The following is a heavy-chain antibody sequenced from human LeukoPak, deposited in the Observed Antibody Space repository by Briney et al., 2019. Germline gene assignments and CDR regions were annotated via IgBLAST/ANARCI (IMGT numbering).Heavy chain of an antibody. CDR3: ATRTQQPTVFDY. D-gene: IGHD6-13*01. CDR1: GFTFSSYA. CDR2: ISGSGGST. V-gene: IGHV3-23*01. J-gene: IGHJ4*02. Sequence: PGGSLRLPCAASGFTFSSYAMSWVRQAPGKGLEWVSAISGSGGSTYYADSVKGRFTISRDNSKNTLYLQMNSLRAEDTAVYYCATRTQQPTVFDYWGQGTLVTVSS.